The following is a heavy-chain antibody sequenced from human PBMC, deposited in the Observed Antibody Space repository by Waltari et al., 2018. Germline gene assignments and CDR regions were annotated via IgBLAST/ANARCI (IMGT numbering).Heavy chain of an antibody. J-gene: IGHJ4*02. V-gene: IGHV3-48*03. Sequence: EVQLVESGGGLVQPGGSLRLSCAASGFTFSSYEMNWVRQAPGKGLEWVSYISSSGSTIYYADSVKGRFTIARDNAKNALYLQMNSLRAEDTAVDYCARAIIEQLASGSTDDYWGQGTLVTVSS. CDR1: GFTFSSYE. D-gene: IGHD6-6*01. CDR3: ARAIIEQLASGSTDDY. CDR2: ISSSGSTI.